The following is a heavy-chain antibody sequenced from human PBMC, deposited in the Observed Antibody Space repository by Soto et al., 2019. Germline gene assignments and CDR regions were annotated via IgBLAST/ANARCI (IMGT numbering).Heavy chain of an antibody. CDR3: ARREGTGWGY. D-gene: IGHD6-19*01. CDR1: GYIFNGYW. J-gene: IGHJ4*02. CDR2: IYPGDSET. Sequence: GESLKLSCRGSGYIFNGYWIGWVRQMPGKGLEWMGVIYPGDSETIYSPSFRGQVIISADKSISTAYLQWSSLKASDTGMYYCARREGTGWGYWGQGTLVTVSS. V-gene: IGHV5-51*01.